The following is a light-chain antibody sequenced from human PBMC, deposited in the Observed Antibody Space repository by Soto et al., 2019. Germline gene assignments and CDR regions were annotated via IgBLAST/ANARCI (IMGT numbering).Light chain of an antibody. V-gene: IGLV2-14*01. J-gene: IGLJ2*01. CDR3: TSYTSSTILL. CDR1: NSDVGAYNY. Sequence: QSALTQPASVSGSPGQSITISCTGTNSDVGAYNYVSWYQHHPGKAPKLMIYEVTNRPSGVSDRFSGSKSGNTASLTISGLQAEDEADDYCTSYTSSTILLFGGGTKLTVL. CDR2: EVT.